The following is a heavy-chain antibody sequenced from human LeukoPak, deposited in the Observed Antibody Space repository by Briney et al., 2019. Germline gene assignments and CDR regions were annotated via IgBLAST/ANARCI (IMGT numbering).Heavy chain of an antibody. CDR3: ARQVYGSDY. Sequence: SETLSLTCDVSGVSFSTYYWSWIRQSPETGLEWIGEVNHSGYTNLNPSLKSRVTTSVDTSKNQFSLKLSSVTAADTAVYYCARQVYGSDYWGQGTLVTVSS. D-gene: IGHD4-17*01. CDR2: VNHSGYT. V-gene: IGHV4-34*01. J-gene: IGHJ4*02. CDR1: GVSFSTYY.